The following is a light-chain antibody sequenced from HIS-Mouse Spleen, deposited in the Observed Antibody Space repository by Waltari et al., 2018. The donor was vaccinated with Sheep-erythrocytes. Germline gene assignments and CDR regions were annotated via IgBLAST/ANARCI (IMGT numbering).Light chain of an antibody. Sequence: QSALTQPASVSGSPGQSITIPCTGPRSAVGSYNLVPWYQQHPGKAPKLMIYEGSKRPSGVSNRFSGSKSGNTASLTISGLQAEDEADYYCCSYAGSSTPWVFGGGTKLTVL. CDR1: RSAVGSYNL. J-gene: IGLJ3*02. CDR2: EGS. V-gene: IGLV2-23*01. CDR3: CSYAGSSTPWV.